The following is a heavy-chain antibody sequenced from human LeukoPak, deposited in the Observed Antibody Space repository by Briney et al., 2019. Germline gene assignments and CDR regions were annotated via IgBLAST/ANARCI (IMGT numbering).Heavy chain of an antibody. V-gene: IGHV1-2*02. CDR2: ISPKSGGA. D-gene: IGHD2-2*01. CDR1: GYTFSDYY. Sequence: GASVKVSCNSSGYTFSDYYIHWMRQAPGQGLEWMGWISPKSGGADYAQKFQGRVTMTGDTSTSTAFMELRRLRFDDTAVYYCAGDQYREVLSIPSAMHTWGQGTLVTVSS. CDR3: AGDQYREVLSIPSAMHT. J-gene: IGHJ5*02.